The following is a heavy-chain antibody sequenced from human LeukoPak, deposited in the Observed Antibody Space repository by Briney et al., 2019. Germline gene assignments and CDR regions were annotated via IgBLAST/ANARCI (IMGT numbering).Heavy chain of an antibody. D-gene: IGHD3-10*01. Sequence: GGSLRLSCAASTFSFSSYAMSWVRQAPGKGLEWVSTISASGGSTYYADSVKGRFTISRDNSKNTLHLQMNSLRAEDTAVYYCTKIGSDYYYGLGEAYYWGQGTPVTVSS. CDR2: ISASGGST. J-gene: IGHJ4*02. CDR1: TFSFSSYA. CDR3: TKIGSDYYYGLGEAYY. V-gene: IGHV3-23*01.